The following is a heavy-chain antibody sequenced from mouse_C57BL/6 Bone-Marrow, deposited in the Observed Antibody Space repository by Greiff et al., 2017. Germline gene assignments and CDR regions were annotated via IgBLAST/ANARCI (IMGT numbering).Heavy chain of an antibody. D-gene: IGHD2-3*01. CDR3: ARGDDGYYDWFAY. V-gene: IGHV7-3*01. J-gene: IGHJ3*01. CDR1: GFTFTDYY. Sequence: EVQVVESGGGLVQPGGSLSLSCAASGFTFTDYYMSWVRQPPGKALEWLGFIRNKANGYTTEYSASVKGRFTISRDNSQSILYLQMNALRAEDSATYYCARGDDGYYDWFAYWGQGTLVTVSA. CDR2: IRNKANGYTT.